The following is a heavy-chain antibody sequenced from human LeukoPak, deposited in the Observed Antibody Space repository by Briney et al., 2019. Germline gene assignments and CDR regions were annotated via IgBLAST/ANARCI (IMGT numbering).Heavy chain of an antibody. CDR1: GFTFSNYA. CDR3: VRHSGGVYGSSDS. Sequence: QPGGSLRLSCAASGFTFSNYAMSWFRQAPGKGLEWVSTIGRSGVDTYYADSVKGRFTISKDSSKNTLQMNSLRAEDTAVYYCVRHSGGVYGSSDSWGQGTLVTASS. D-gene: IGHD1-1*01. CDR2: IGRSGVDT. V-gene: IGHV3-23*01. J-gene: IGHJ4*02.